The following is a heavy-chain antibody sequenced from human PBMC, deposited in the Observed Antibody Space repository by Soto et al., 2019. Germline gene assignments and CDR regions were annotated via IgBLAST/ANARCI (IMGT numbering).Heavy chain of an antibody. V-gene: IGHV4-39*01. Sequence: SETLSLTCTVSGGSISSSSYYWGWIRQPPGKGLEWIGSIYYSGSTYYNPSLKSRVTISVDTSKNQFSLKLSSVTAADTAVYYCARQGLPLDYYYYGMDVWGQGTTVTV. CDR3: ARQGLPLDYYYYGMDV. J-gene: IGHJ6*02. D-gene: IGHD5-12*01. CDR2: IYYSGST. CDR1: GGSISSSSYY.